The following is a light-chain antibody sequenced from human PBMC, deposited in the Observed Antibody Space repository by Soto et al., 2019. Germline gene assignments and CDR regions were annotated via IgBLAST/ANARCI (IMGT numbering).Light chain of an antibody. J-gene: IGLJ3*02. CDR3: ATWDDSLNGWV. CDR2: SNN. V-gene: IGLV1-44*01. Sequence: QSVLTQPPSTSEAPGQRVTISCTGSNFNIGRNTVNWYYQLPGTAPKLLIYSNNQRPSGVPDRISGSKSGTSASLAITGLQSEDEADYFCATWDDSLNGWVFGGGTKVTVL. CDR1: NFNIGRNT.